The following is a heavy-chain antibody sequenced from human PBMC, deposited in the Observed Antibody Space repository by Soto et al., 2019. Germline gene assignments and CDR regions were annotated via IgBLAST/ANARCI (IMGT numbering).Heavy chain of an antibody. J-gene: IGHJ4*02. CDR2: IYPGDSDT. V-gene: IGHV5-51*01. D-gene: IGHD6-13*01. Sequence: GESLKISCHASGYSFISSWIGWVRQMPGKGLEWMGIIYPGDSDTRYSPSFQGQVTISADKSTSTAYLQWSSLKASDTATYYCARMMAASGTAFDYWDQGALVTVSS. CDR3: ARMMAASGTAFDY. CDR1: GYSFISSW.